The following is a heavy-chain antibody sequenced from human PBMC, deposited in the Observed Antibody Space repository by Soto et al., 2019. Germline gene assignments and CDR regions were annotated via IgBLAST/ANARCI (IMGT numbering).Heavy chain of an antibody. CDR2: IYWDDDK. CDR3: AYSGVGVWGNGYGCFDS. V-gene: IGHV2-5*02. Sequence: SGPTLVNPTETLTLTCTFSGFSLSTSGVGVGWIRQPPGKALEWLAIIYWDDDKRYKASLKTRLTITKDTSKNQVVRTMTNMDAVDTDTYFCAYSGVGVWGNGYGCFDSWGQGTLVTVSS. D-gene: IGHD2-8*02. CDR1: GFSLSTSGVG. J-gene: IGHJ4*03.